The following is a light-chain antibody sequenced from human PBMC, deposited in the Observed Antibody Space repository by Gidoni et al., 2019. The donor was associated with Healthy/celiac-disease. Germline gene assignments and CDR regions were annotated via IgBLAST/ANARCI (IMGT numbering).Light chain of an antibody. CDR3: QQRSNWPPLT. V-gene: IGKV3-11*01. CDR2: DAS. J-gene: IGKJ4*01. Sequence: EMVLTPSPATLSVSPGERATLSCRASQSVSSYLAWYQQTPGQAPRLLIYDASNRATGIPARFSCRGSGTDFTLTISSLEPDDFAVYYCQQRSNWPPLTFGGGTKVEIK. CDR1: QSVSSY.